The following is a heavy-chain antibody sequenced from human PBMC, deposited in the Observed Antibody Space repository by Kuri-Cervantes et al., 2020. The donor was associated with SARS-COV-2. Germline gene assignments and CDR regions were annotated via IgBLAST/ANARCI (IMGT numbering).Heavy chain of an antibody. CDR3: ARGRDKRYSSGSYYYYGMDV. CDR2: INHSGST. V-gene: IGHV4-34*01. J-gene: IGHJ6*02. Sequence: SETLSLTCAVEGGAFSGYYWSWIRQPPGKGLEWIGEINHSGSTNYNPSLRSRVTISVDTSKNQFSLKLSSVTAADTAVYYCARGRDKRYSSGSYYYYGMDVWRQGTTVTVSS. D-gene: IGHD6-19*01. CDR1: GGAFSGYY.